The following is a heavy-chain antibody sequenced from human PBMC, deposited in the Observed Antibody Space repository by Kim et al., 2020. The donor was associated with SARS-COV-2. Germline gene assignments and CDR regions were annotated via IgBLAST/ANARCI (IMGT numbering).Heavy chain of an antibody. V-gene: IGHV3-11*04. D-gene: IGHD5-18*01. CDR3: ARDLRGYSRQGY. J-gene: IGHJ4*02. Sequence: YYADSGKGRLTTSRDNAKNSLYLQMNSLRAEDTAVYYCARDLRGYSRQGYWGQGTLVTVSS.